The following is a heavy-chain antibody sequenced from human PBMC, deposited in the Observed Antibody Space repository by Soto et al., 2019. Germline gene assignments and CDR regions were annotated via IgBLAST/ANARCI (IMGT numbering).Heavy chain of an antibody. CDR1: GFTFRSFG. Sequence: QVQLVESGGGVIQPGTSLSLSCASSGFTFRSFGMYWVRQAPGKGLEWVAVVSYDGNHKYYADSVKGRFTVSRDNAKNRLYLQMNRLRGEYTAVYYCAEDVGQQLVLNHGLDVWGQGTTVTVSS. J-gene: IGHJ6*02. CDR3: AEDVGQQLVLNHGLDV. V-gene: IGHV3-30*18. CDR2: VSYDGNHK. D-gene: IGHD6-13*01.